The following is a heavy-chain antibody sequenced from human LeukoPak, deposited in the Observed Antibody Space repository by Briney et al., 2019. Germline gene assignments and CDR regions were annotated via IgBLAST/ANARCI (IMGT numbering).Heavy chain of an antibody. J-gene: IGHJ3*02. V-gene: IGHV3-7*01. CDR1: GFTFSSYW. D-gene: IGHD1-14*01. CDR3: ARIKTRGAFDI. CDR2: IKQDGSES. Sequence: GGSLRLSCAASGFTFSSYWMSWVRQAPGKGLEWVANIKQDGSESYYADSVKGRFTISRDNAKNSLYLQMNSLRVEDTAVYFCARIKTRGAFDIWGQGTMVTVSS.